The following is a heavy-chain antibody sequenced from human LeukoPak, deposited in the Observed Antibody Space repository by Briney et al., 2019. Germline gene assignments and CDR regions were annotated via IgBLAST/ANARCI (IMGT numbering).Heavy chain of an antibody. CDR2: THSSGQNT. CDR1: GFTFIKYA. V-gene: IGHV3-23*01. D-gene: IGHD4-17*01. CDR3: AKDPNGDYVGAFDM. J-gene: IGHJ3*02. Sequence: GGSLRLSCTASGFTFIKYAITWIRPVPGEGLEWISSTHSSGQNTYYADSVRGRFTISRDNSRNTLFLQMSSLRAEDTAIYYCAKDPNGDYVGAFDMWGQGTMVTVSS.